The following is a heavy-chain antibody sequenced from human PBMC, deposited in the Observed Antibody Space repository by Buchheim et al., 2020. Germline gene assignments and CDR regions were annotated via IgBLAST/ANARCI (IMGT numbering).Heavy chain of an antibody. J-gene: IGHJ4*02. V-gene: IGHV3-7*01. CDR3: ARDPYGGYCARIFYS. Sequence: EVQLLESGGGLVQPGGSLRLSCAASGFTFSSYGMSWVRQAPGKGLEWVSNIKEDGSEKYYVDSVKGRFTISRDNSKNSLYLQMNSLRAEDTAVYYCARDPYGGYCARIFYSWGQGTL. D-gene: IGHD4-23*01. CDR1: GFTFSSYG. CDR2: IKEDGSEK.